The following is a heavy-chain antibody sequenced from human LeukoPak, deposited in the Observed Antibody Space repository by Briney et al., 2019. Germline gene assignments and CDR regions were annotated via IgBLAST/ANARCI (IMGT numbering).Heavy chain of an antibody. CDR3: ARDPSAAGNPNLDY. V-gene: IGHV3-7*01. D-gene: IGHD6-13*01. CDR2: IKQDGSEK. J-gene: IGHJ4*02. Sequence: PGGSLRLSCAASGFTFSSYWMSWVRQAPGKGLEWVANIKQDGSEKYYVDSVKGRFTISRDNAKNSLYLQMNSLRAEDTAVYYCARDPSAAGNPNLDYWGQGTLVTVSS. CDR1: GFTFSSYW.